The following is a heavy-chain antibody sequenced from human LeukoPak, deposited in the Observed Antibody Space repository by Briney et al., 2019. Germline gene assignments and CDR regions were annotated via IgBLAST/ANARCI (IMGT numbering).Heavy chain of an antibody. CDR2: IYTSGST. J-gene: IGHJ4*02. CDR3: ARDYSLWSGSNFDY. Sequence: SETLSLTCTVSGGSISSGSYYWSWIRQPAGKGLEWIGRIYTSGSTNYNPSLKSRVTISVDTSKNQFSPKLSSVTAADTAVYYCARDYSLWSGSNFDYWGQGTLVTVSS. D-gene: IGHD3-3*01. CDR1: GGSISSGSYY. V-gene: IGHV4-61*02.